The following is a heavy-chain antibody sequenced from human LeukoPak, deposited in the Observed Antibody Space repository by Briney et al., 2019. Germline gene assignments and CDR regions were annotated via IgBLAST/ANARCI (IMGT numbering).Heavy chain of an antibody. Sequence: ASVKVSCKASGYTFTSYGISWVRQAPGQGLEWMGWISAYNGNTNYAQKLQGRVTMTTDTSTSTAYMELRSLRSDDTAVYYCARDTPYCSSTSCYTVGNYYYGMDVWGQGTTVTVSS. V-gene: IGHV1-18*01. D-gene: IGHD2-2*02. CDR2: ISAYNGNT. CDR3: ARDTPYCSSTSCYTVGNYYYGMDV. J-gene: IGHJ6*02. CDR1: GYTFTSYG.